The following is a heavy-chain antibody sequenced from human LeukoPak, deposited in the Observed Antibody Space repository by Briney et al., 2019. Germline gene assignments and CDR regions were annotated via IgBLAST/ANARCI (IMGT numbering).Heavy chain of an antibody. CDR3: ARGRYCSAAICTGGDSFDI. J-gene: IGHJ3*02. D-gene: IGHD2-15*01. V-gene: IGHV4-4*07. Sequence: SETLSLTCTVSGGSISTYYWSWIRQPAGTGLEWIGRKYARGSSNYNPPVQRRVTMSVDTSKNQFSLKLRSVTAADTAVYYCARGRYCSAAICTGGDSFDIWGQGTMVSVS. CDR1: GGSISTYY. CDR2: KYARGSS.